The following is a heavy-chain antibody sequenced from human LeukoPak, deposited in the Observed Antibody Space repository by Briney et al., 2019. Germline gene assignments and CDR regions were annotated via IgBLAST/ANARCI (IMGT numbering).Heavy chain of an antibody. D-gene: IGHD2-21*02. CDR2: ISSSSSTI. Sequence: GGSLRLSCAASGFTFSTHWMTWVRQAPGKGLEWVSYISSSSSTIYYADSVKGRFTISRDNAKNSLYLQMNSLRAEDTAVYYCARDLGLAYCGGDCYSADYWGQGTLVTVSS. V-gene: IGHV3-48*01. CDR3: ARDLGLAYCGGDCYSADY. CDR1: GFTFSTHW. J-gene: IGHJ4*02.